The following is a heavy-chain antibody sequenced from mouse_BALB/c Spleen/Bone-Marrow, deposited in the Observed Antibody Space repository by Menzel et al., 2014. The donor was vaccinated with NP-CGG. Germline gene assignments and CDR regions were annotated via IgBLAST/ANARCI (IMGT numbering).Heavy chain of an antibody. Sequence: VQLQQSGAELVKPGASVKLSCQSSGYTFTNYYMYWVKQRPGQGLEWLGGINPSNGGTNFNEKFKSKATLTVDKSSSTAYMQLSSLTSEDSAVYYCTREGTFFAYGGQGTLVTVSA. CDR1: GYTFTNYY. V-gene: IGHV1S81*02. CDR3: TREGTFFAY. CDR2: INPSNGGT. D-gene: IGHD3-3*01. J-gene: IGHJ3*01.